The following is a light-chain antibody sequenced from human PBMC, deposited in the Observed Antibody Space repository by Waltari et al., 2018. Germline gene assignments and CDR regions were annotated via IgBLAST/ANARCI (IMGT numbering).Light chain of an antibody. V-gene: IGLV1-44*01. J-gene: IGLJ2*01. CDR3: SAWDDSLNGHVI. Sequence: QSLLTQPPSASETPGQTVTISCSGSWSNIGTNVVSWYQQLPGTAPKLLIHSNNQRPSGVPDRFSCSKSGTSASLAISGLQSADEADYYCSAWDDSLNGHVIFGGGTKLTVL. CDR2: SNN. CDR1: WSNIGTNV.